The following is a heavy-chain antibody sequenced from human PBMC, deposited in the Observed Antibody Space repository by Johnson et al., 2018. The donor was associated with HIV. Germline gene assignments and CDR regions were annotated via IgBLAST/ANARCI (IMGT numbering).Heavy chain of an antibody. Sequence: VQLVESGGGLVKPGGSLRLSCAASGFTFSDYYMSRIRQAPGKGLEWVSGINWNGGSTGYADSVKGRFTISRDNAKNSLYLQMNSLRAEDTALYYCARAYPGVAVAVGAFDIWGQGTMVTVFS. D-gene: IGHD6-19*01. J-gene: IGHJ3*02. CDR3: ARAYPGVAVAVGAFDI. CDR1: GFTFSDYY. CDR2: INWNGGST. V-gene: IGHV3-20*04.